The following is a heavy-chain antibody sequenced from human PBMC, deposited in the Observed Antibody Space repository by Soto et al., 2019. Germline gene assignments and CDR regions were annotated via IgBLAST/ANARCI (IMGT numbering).Heavy chain of an antibody. CDR2: MSYDGSNK. D-gene: IGHD3-3*01. J-gene: IGHJ4*02. V-gene: IGHV3-30*18. CDR3: AKGNYETFPLLDY. Sequence: QVQLVESGGGVVQPGRSLRLSCAASGFTFSRYGMHWVRQAPGKGLEWVAVMSYDGSNKYYADSMKGRFTISRDNSKNTLYVQMNSLRAEDTAVYYCAKGNYETFPLLDYWGQGTLVTVSS. CDR1: GFTFSRYG.